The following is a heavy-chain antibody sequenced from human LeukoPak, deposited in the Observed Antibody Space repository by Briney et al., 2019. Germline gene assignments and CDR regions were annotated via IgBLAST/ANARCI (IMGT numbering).Heavy chain of an antibody. CDR3: ARGESLLDYYYYRMDV. J-gene: IGHJ6*02. V-gene: IGHV1-2*02. Sequence: SSVTVSFKSSGYTFTGYYMHWVRQAPGQGLEWMGWSNPNSGGTNYAQKFQGRVTMTRDTSISTAYMELSRLRSDDTAVYYCARGESLLDYYYYRMDVWGQGTTVTVSS. CDR2: SNPNSGGT. CDR1: GYTFTGYY.